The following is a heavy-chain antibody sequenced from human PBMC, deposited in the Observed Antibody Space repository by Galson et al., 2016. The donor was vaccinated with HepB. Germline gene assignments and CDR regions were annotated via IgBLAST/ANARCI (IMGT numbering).Heavy chain of an antibody. Sequence: SLRLSCAASGFTFNNYAMTWVRQAPGKGLEWVSTISGNGETIFYADSVKDRFSISRDNSKNTLSLQMNSLRAEDTAVYYCAKGYGYFDSWGQGTLVTGSS. D-gene: IGHD4-17*01. CDR1: GFTFNNYA. V-gene: IGHV3-23*01. CDR2: ISGNGETI. CDR3: AKGYGYFDS. J-gene: IGHJ4*02.